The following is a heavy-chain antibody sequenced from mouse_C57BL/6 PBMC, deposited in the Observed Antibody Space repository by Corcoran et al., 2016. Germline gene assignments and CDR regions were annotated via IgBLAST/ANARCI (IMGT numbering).Heavy chain of an antibody. Sequence: QVQLKQSGAELVRPGASVKLSCKASGYTFTDYYINWVKQRPGQGLEWIARINPGSGNTYYNEKFKGKATLTAEKSSSTAYMQLSSLTSEDSAVYFCCRGGYAMDYWGQGTSVTVSS. CDR1: GYTFTDYY. V-gene: IGHV1-76*01. CDR3: CRGGYAMDY. J-gene: IGHJ4*01. CDR2: INPGSGNT.